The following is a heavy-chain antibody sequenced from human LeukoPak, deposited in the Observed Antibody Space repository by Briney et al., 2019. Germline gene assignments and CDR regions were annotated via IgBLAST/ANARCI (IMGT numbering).Heavy chain of an antibody. CDR3: ARQSLSYYYGSGSYRHYYYYYMDV. CDR2: IYPGDSDT. D-gene: IGHD3-10*01. Sequence: GEPLKISCKGSGYSFTTYWIGWVRQMPGKGLEWMGIIYPGDSDTRYSPSFQGQVTISADKSITTAYLQWSSLKASDTAMYYCARQSLSYYYGSGSYRHYYYYYMDVWGKGTTVTVSS. CDR1: GYSFTTYW. J-gene: IGHJ6*03. V-gene: IGHV5-51*01.